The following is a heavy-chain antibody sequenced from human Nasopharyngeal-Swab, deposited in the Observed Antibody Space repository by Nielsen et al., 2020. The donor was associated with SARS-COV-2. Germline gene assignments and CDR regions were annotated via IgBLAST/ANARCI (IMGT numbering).Heavy chain of an antibody. J-gene: IGHJ4*02. D-gene: IGHD3-22*01. CDR2: ISYDGGDK. CDR1: GFSFSNYG. Sequence: GGSLRLSCVGSGFSFSNYGMHWVRQAPGKGLEWVAIISYDGGDKHYADSVKGRFTISKDNSKNTLFLQMNSLRAEDTAVYYCATAFGVTMISPCNYWGQGTLVTVSS. V-gene: IGHV3-30*03. CDR3: ATAFGVTMISPCNY.